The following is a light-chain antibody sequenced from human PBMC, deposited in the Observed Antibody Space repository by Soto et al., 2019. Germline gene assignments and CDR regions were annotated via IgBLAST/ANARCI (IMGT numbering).Light chain of an antibody. Sequence: QSVLTQPASVSGSPGQSITISRTGTNSDVGSYNLVSWYQQHPGKAPKLMIYEGSKPPSGVSNCFSGSKSGNTASLTISGLQAEDEADYYCCSYAGGSYFPVFGTGTKVTVL. CDR2: EGS. J-gene: IGLJ1*01. CDR3: CSYAGGSYFPV. CDR1: NSDVGSYNL. V-gene: IGLV2-23*01.